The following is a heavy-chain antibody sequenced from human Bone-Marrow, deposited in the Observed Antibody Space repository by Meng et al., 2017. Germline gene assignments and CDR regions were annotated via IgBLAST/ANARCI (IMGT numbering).Heavy chain of an antibody. CDR2: IYHSGST. D-gene: IGHD6-6*01. J-gene: IGHJ5*02. V-gene: IGHV4-30-2*01. CDR1: GGSISNGGYS. CDR3: ARGKSNSSPPFDP. Sequence: QRQLQESGSGLVRPSQTLSLTCAVSGGSISNGGYSLSWIRQPPGKGLEWIGYIYHSGSTYYNPSLKSRVTISVDTAKNQFSLKLSSVTAAHTAVYYCARGKSNSSPPFDPWGQGTLAPSPQ.